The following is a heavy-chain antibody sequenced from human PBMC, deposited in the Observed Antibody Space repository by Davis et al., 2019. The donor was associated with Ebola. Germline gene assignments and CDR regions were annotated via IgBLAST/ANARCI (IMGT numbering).Heavy chain of an antibody. J-gene: IGHJ3*02. D-gene: IGHD4-23*01. CDR2: ISSSSSYI. V-gene: IGHV3-21*01. CDR3: ARSSDYGGNEAFDI. CDR1: GFTFSSYS. Sequence: GESLKISCAASGFTFSSYSMNWVRQAPGKGLEWVSSISSSSSYIYYADSVKGRFTISRDNAKNSLYLQMNSLRAEDTAVYYCARSSDYGGNEAFDIWGQGTMVTVSS.